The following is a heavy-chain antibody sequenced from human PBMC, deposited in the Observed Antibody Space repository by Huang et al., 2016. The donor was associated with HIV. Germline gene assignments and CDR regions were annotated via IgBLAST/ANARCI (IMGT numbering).Heavy chain of an antibody. D-gene: IGHD3-16*01. CDR3: ARTKGEFDF. CDR1: GYKFHIYD. Sequence: QIHLVESGPEVMQPGASVKVYCKASGYKFHIYDITWVRQTPGQGLEWMGWISGDNVSTRFAQKFQDRLTMTTDVSTSTAYLELRSLRLDDTAVYYCARTKGEFDFWGQGALVTVSS. V-gene: IGHV1-18*04. CDR2: ISGDNVST. J-gene: IGHJ4*02.